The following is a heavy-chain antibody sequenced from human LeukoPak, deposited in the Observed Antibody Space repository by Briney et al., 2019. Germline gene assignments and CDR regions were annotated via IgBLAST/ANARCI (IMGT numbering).Heavy chain of an antibody. CDR3: ARGGGYCSGGSCPTFDY. J-gene: IGHJ4*02. D-gene: IGHD2-15*01. V-gene: IGHV1-2*02. CDR2: INPNSGGT. CDR1: GYTFTGYY. Sequence: ASVTVSFTASGYTFTGYYMHWVRQAPGQGLEWMGWINPNSGGTNYAQKFQGRVTMTRDTSISTAYMELSRLRSDDTAVYYCARGGGYCSGGSCPTFDYWGQGTLVTVSS.